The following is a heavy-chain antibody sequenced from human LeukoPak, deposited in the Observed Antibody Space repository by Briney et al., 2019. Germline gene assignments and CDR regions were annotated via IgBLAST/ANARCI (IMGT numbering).Heavy chain of an antibody. J-gene: IGHJ4*02. Sequence: GASVKVSCKASGYTFSDHFIHWVRQAPGQGLQWIGWVNTDTGASHFAQKFQGRVTMTRDTSINTAYMELTRLTLDDAGVYYCARDLRARWLHPYYFDYWGQGALVTVSS. CDR2: VNTDTGAS. D-gene: IGHD5-24*01. CDR3: ARDLRARWLHPYYFDY. CDR1: GYTFSDHF. V-gene: IGHV1-2*02.